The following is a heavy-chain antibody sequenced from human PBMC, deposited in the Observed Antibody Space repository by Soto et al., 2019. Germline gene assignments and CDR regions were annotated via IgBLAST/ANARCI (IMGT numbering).Heavy chain of an antibody. J-gene: IGHJ6*02. V-gene: IGHV1-2*02. Sequence: ASVKVSCKASGYTFTGYHMHWVRQAPGQGLERMGWINPNSGGTNYAQKFQGRVTMTRDTSISTAYMELSRLRSDDTAVYYCARGLTTQDYYYYYGMDVWGQGTTVTVSS. CDR3: ARGLTTQDYYYYYGMDV. D-gene: IGHD4-17*01. CDR2: INPNSGGT. CDR1: GYTFTGYH.